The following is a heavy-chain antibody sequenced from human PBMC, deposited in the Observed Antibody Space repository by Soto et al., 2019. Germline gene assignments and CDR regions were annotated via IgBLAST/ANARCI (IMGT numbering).Heavy chain of an antibody. CDR3: ASVRYCISTSCYGAYYYYGMDV. D-gene: IGHD2-2*01. CDR2: IIPIFGTA. Sequence: SVKVSCKASGGTFSSYAISWVRQAPGQGLEWMGGIIPIFGTANYAQKFQGRVTITADESTSTAYMELSSLRSEDTAVYYCASVRYCISTSCYGAYYYYGMDVWGQGTTVTVSS. J-gene: IGHJ6*02. V-gene: IGHV1-69*13. CDR1: GGTFSSYA.